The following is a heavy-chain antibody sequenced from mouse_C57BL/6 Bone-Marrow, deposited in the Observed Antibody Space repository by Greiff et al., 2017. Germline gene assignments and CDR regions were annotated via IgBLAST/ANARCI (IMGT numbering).Heavy chain of an antibody. J-gene: IGHJ2*01. Sequence: VQLQQSGAELVRPGTSVKVSCKASGYAFTNYLIEWVKQRPGQGLEWIGVINPGSGGTNYNEKFKGKATLTADKSSSTAYMQLSSLTSEDSAVYFCAGGIYYFDDWGKGTTLTVSS. V-gene: IGHV1-54*01. CDR3: AGGIYYFDD. CDR2: INPGSGGT. CDR1: GYAFTNYL.